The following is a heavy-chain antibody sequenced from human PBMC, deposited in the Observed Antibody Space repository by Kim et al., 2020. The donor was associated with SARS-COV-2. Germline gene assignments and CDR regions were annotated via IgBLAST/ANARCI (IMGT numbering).Heavy chain of an antibody. CDR2: ISSSGSTI. CDR3: ARDPYYYGQRNRDY. V-gene: IGHV3-48*03. J-gene: IGHJ4*02. D-gene: IGHD3-10*01. CDR1: GFTFSSYE. Sequence: GGSLRLSCAASGFTFSSYEMNWVRQAPGKGLEWVSYISSSGSTIYYADSVKGRFTISRDNAKNSLYLQMNSLRAEDTAVYYCARDPYYYGQRNRDYWGQGTLVTVSS.